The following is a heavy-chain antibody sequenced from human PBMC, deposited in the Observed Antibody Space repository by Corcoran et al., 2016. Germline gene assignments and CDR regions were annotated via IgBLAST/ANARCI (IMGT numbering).Heavy chain of an antibody. Sequence: QVQLVESGGGVVQPGRSLRLSCAASGFTFSSYGMHWVRQAPGKGLEWVAVIWYDGSNKYYADSVKGRFTISRDNSKNTLYLQMNSLRAEDTAVYYCARGPPEISFFFDYWCQGTLVTVSS. V-gene: IGHV3-33*01. CDR1: GFTFSSYG. CDR3: ARGPPEISFFFDY. J-gene: IGHJ4*02. D-gene: IGHD3-3*01. CDR2: IWYDGSNK.